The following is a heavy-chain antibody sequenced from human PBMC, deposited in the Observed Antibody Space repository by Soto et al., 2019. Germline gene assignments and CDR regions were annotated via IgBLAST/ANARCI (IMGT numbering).Heavy chain of an antibody. CDR3: ARDSGDNWNYRIFDY. Sequence: GSLRLSCAASGFTFSSYSMNWVRQAPGKGLEWVSYISSSSSTIYYADSVKGRFTISRDNAKNSLYLQMNSLRDEDTAVYYCARDSGDNWNYRIFDYWGQGTLVTVSS. V-gene: IGHV3-48*02. J-gene: IGHJ4*02. CDR2: ISSSSSTI. D-gene: IGHD1-7*01. CDR1: GFTFSSYS.